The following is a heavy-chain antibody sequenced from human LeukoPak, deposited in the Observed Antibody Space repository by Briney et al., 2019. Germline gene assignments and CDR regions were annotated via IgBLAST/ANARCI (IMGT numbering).Heavy chain of an antibody. V-gene: IGHV3-7*01. D-gene: IGHD2-21*01. Sequence: GGSLGLSCAAPGFSFSSYWMAWVRQAPGKGLEWVANIKPDGSEKKYGDSVRGRFTISRDNAKNSVYLQMSSLRAEETAVYYCARIAYADEGKDVWGKGTTVTVSS. CDR2: IKPDGSEK. CDR3: ARIAYADEGKDV. J-gene: IGHJ6*04. CDR1: GFSFSSYW.